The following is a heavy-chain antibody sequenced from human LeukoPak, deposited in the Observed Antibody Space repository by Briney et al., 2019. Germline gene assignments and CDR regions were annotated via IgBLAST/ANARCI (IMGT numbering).Heavy chain of an antibody. J-gene: IGHJ4*02. V-gene: IGHV1-24*01. CDR3: ATVGPYSSGWSFDY. CDR2: FDPEDGET. Sequence: ASVKVSCKVSGYTLTELSMHWVRQAPGKGLEWMGGFDPEDGETIYAQKFQGRVTMTEDTSTDTAYMELSSLRPEDTAVYYCATVGPYSSGWSFDYWGQGTLVTVSS. D-gene: IGHD6-19*01. CDR1: GYTLTELS.